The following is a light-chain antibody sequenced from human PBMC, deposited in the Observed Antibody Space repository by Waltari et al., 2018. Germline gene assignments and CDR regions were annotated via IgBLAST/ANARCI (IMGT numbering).Light chain of an antibody. Sequence: EIVLTQSPDFQSVTPKETVTITCRASQSIGTSLHWYQHKSAQSPKLLMKYASQSVSGVPSRFTGGGSGTDFTLTINSLEAEDAATYYCHQSRSLPWTFGQGTKVEIK. CDR2: YAS. J-gene: IGKJ1*01. CDR1: QSIGTS. CDR3: HQSRSLPWT. V-gene: IGKV6-21*01.